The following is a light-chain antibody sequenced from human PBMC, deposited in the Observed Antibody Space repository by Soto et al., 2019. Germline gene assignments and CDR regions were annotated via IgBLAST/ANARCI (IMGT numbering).Light chain of an antibody. CDR2: DAS. CDR1: QAINIA. Sequence: IQLTQSPSSLSASVGDKVTISCRASQAINIALAWCQQRPGKAPMVLIYDASILESGVPSRFSGSGSGTDFTLTISSLQPEDFATYYCQQFNSYPLTFGGGTKVEIE. CDR3: QQFNSYPLT. J-gene: IGKJ4*01. V-gene: IGKV1-13*02.